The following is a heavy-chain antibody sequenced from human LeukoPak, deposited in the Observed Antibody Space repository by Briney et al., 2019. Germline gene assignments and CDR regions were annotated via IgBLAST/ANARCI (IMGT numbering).Heavy chain of an antibody. CDR1: GGSISSYY. V-gene: IGHV4-4*07. CDR2: IYTSGST. D-gene: IGHD4-17*01. J-gene: IGHJ2*01. Sequence: PSETLSLTCTVSGGSISSYYWSWIRQPAGKGLEWIGRIYTSGSTNYNPSLKSRVTMSVDTSKNQFSLKLSSVTAADTAVYYCARVSPLETTVTPGWYFDLWGRGTLVTVSS. CDR3: ARVSPLETTVTPGWYFDL.